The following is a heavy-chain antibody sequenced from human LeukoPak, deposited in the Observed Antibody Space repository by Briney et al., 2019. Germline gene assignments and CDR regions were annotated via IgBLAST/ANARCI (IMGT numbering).Heavy chain of an antibody. D-gene: IGHD4-17*01. J-gene: IGHJ3*02. V-gene: IGHV4-39*07. CDR1: GGSISSSSYY. CDR2: IYYSGST. CDR3: ARLYGDYGQNGAFDI. Sequence: SETLSLTCTVSGGSISSSSYYWGWIRQPPGKGLEWIGSIYYSGSTYYNPSLKSRVTISVDTSKNQFSLKLSSVTAADTAVYYCARLYGDYGQNGAFDIWGQGTMVTVSS.